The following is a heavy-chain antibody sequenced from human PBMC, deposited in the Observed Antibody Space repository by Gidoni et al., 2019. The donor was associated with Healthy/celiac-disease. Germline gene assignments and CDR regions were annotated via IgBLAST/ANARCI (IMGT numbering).Heavy chain of an antibody. D-gene: IGHD2-2*01. J-gene: IGHJ3*02. CDR3: ARDCSSTSCYRGAFDI. CDR2: ISSSSSTI. CDR1: GFTFSSYS. V-gene: IGHV3-48*01. Sequence: EVQLVESGGGLVQPGGSLRLSCAASGFTFSSYSMNWVRQAPGKGLEWVSYISSSSSTIYYSDSVKGRFTSSRDNAKNSLYLQMNSLRAEDTAVYYCARDCSSTSCYRGAFDIWGQGTMVTVSS.